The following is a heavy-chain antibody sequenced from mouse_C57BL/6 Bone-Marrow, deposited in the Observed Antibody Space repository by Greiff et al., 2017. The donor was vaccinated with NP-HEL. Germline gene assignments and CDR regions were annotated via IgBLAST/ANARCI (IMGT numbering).Heavy chain of an antibody. J-gene: IGHJ1*03. CDR1: GYSITSGYD. CDR2: ISYSGST. V-gene: IGHV3-1*01. Sequence: EVKLMESGPGMVKPSQSLSLTCTVTGYSITSGYDWHWIRHFPGNKLEWMGYISYSGSTNYNPSLKSRISITHDTSKNHFFLKLNSVTTEDTATYYCAREGELLRRGWYFDVWGTGTTVTVSS. D-gene: IGHD1-1*01. CDR3: AREGELLRRGWYFDV.